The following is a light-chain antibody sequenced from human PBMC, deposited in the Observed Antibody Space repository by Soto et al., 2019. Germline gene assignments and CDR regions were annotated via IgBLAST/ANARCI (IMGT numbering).Light chain of an antibody. CDR2: DAS. CDR1: QSVNIY. Sequence: EIVLTQSPATLSLSPGERATLSCRASQSVNIYLAWSQQKPGQAPRLLIYDASNRATGIPARFSGSVSGTDFPITSCSLVSEDIAFYSCQQRSNWRVTFGGGTKVEIK. CDR3: QQRSNWRVT. J-gene: IGKJ4*01. V-gene: IGKV3-11*01.